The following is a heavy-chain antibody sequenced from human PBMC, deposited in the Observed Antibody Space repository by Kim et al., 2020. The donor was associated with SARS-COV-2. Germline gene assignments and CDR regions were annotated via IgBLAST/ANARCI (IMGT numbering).Heavy chain of an antibody. CDR3: AKSVGARPRDYHYKMDV. V-gene: IGHV3-23*01. J-gene: IGHJ6*03. D-gene: IGHD1-26*01. Sequence: GGSLRLSCAASGFTFSSYAMIWVRQAPGKGLEWISAISGRGNSAYYIDSVKGRFTISRDNSKNTLSLQMSGLRDDDTAVYYCAKSVGARPRDYHYKMDVWGQGTTVIVSS. CDR1: GFTFSSYA. CDR2: ISGRGNSA.